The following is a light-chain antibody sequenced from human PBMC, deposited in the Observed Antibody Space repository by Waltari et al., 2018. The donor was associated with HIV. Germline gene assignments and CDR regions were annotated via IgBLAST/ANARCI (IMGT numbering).Light chain of an antibody. Sequence: QSALTQPASVSGFPGQSITISCTGSSSDVGSYNYVSWYQQHPGKAPKLLLYDVSKRPSGVSKRCSGSKSGNTASLTISGLQAEDEADYYCCSYAGSNTYLFGTGTEVTVL. CDR1: SSDVGSYNY. V-gene: IGLV2-23*02. CDR2: DVS. J-gene: IGLJ1*01. CDR3: CSYAGSNTYL.